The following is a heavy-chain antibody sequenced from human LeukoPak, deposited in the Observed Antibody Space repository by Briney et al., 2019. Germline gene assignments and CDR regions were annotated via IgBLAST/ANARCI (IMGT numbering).Heavy chain of an antibody. V-gene: IGHV4-59*01. CDR3: ARDRYTYYDTTGYSQTIYGMDV. Sequence: PSETLSLTCTVSGVSFNSYYWSWIRLPPGKGLEWIGYIYYNGFTNYNPSLESRVTISVDTSRSQFSLKLTSVTAADTAIYYCARDRYTYYDTTGYSQTIYGMDVWGQGTTVTVSS. CDR2: IYYNGFT. D-gene: IGHD3-22*01. CDR1: GVSFNSYY. J-gene: IGHJ6*02.